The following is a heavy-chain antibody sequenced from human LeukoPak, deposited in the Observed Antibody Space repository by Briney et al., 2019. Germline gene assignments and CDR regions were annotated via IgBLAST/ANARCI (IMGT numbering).Heavy chain of an antibody. CDR3: ARDSRYCSSTSCYLGEFDP. CDR1: GYTFTSYG. J-gene: IGHJ5*02. CDR2: ISAYNGNT. V-gene: IGHV1-18*01. Sequence: ASVKVSCKASGYTFTSYGISWVRQAPGQGLEWMGWISAYNGNTNYAQKLQGRVTMTTDTSTSTAYMELRSLRSDDTAVYYCARDSRYCSSTSCYLGEFDPWGQGTPVTVSS. D-gene: IGHD2-2*01.